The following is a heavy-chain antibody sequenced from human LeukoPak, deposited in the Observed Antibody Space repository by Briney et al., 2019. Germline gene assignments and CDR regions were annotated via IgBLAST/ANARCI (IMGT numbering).Heavy chain of an antibody. D-gene: IGHD5-18*01. J-gene: IGHJ4*02. CDR1: GGSISSSSYY. Sequence: PSETLSLTCTVSGGSISSSSYYWGWIRQPPGKGLEWIGSIYYSGSTNYNPSLKSRVTISVDTSKNQFSLKLSSVTAADTAVYYCARSIRYSYGWWGQGTLVTVSS. CDR3: ARSIRYSYGW. CDR2: IYYSGST. V-gene: IGHV4-39*07.